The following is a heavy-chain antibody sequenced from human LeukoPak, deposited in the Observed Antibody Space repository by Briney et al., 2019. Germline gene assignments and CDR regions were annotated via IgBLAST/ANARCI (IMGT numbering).Heavy chain of an antibody. CDR1: GFTFSNAW. V-gene: IGHV3-15*01. CDR2: IKSKTDGWTT. J-gene: IGHJ4*02. D-gene: IGHD2-2*01. CDR3: TTDPNIVVVPAAIYYFDY. Sequence: GGSLRLSCAASGFTFSNAWMSWVRQAPGKGLEWVGRIKSKTDGWTTDYAAPVKGRFTISRDDSKNTLYLQMNSLKTEDTAVYYXTTDPNIVVVPAAIYYFDYWGQGTLVTVSS.